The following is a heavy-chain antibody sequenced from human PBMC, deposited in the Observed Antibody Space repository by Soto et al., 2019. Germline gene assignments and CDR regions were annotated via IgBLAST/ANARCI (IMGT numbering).Heavy chain of an antibody. V-gene: IGHV3-11*06. Sequence: GGSLRLSCAASGFTFSDYYMSWIRQAPGKGLEWVSYISSSSSYTNYADAVKGRFTISRDNAKNSLYLQMNSLRAEGTAVYYCARLVTYSSSWYLDYWGQGTLVTVSS. CDR1: GFTFSDYY. CDR2: ISSSSSYT. J-gene: IGHJ4*02. CDR3: ARLVTYSSSWYLDY. D-gene: IGHD6-13*01.